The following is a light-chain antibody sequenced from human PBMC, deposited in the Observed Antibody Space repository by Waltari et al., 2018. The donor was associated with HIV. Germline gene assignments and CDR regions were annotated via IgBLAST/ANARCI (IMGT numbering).Light chain of an antibody. CDR3: SSYAGSSMSYA. Sequence: QSALTQPPSASGSPGQSVTISCTGASSDVGAFQYVSWYQQHPGKAPKRLIYDVTKRPSGVPDRFSGSKSGNTASLTVSGLQAEDEAHYYCSSYAGSSMSYAFGTGTKVTVL. CDR2: DVT. V-gene: IGLV2-8*01. J-gene: IGLJ1*01. CDR1: SSDVGAFQY.